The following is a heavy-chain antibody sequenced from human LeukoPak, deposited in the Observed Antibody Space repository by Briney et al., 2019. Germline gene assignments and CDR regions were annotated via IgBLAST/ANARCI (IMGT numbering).Heavy chain of an antibody. CDR2: ISWNSGSI. D-gene: IGHD2-15*01. J-gene: IGHJ6*02. Sequence: GGSLRLSCAASGFTFDDYAMHWVRQAPGKGLEWVSGISWNSGSIGYADSVKGRFTISRDNAKNSLYLQMNSLRAEDTAVYYCARDCSGGSCYYGLDVWGQGTTVTVSS. CDR1: GFTFDDYA. V-gene: IGHV3-9*01. CDR3: ARDCSGGSCYYGLDV.